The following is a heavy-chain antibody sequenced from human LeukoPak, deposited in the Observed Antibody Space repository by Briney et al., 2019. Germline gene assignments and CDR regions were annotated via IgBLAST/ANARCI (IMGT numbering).Heavy chain of an antibody. CDR3: ARALRGEGDFDY. J-gene: IGHJ4*02. Sequence: PSETLSLTCTVSGXSISSSSDYWGWIRQPPGRGLEWIGIIYYSGSTYYNPSLKSRVTISVDTSKNQFSLKLSSVTAADTAVYYCARALRGEGDFDYWGQGTLVTVSS. CDR2: IYYSGST. CDR1: GXSISSSSDY. V-gene: IGHV4-39*07. D-gene: IGHD3-10*01.